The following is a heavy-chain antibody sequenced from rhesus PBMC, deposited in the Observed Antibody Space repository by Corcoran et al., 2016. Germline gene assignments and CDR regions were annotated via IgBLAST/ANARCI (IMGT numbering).Heavy chain of an antibody. CDR1: GGSVSGYW. CDR2: IRSGGST. J-gene: IGHJ6*01. CDR3: ARHGSVKRVSYGLDS. V-gene: IGHV4-160*01. D-gene: IGHD4-17*01. Sequence: QVQLQQWGEGLVKPSETLSLTCAVYGGSVSGYWRGWIRQPPGKGLEWIGRIRSGGSTNYNPPLKSRVTISIDTSKNQFSLKLSSVTAADTAVYYCARHGSVKRVSYGLDSWGQGVVVTVSS.